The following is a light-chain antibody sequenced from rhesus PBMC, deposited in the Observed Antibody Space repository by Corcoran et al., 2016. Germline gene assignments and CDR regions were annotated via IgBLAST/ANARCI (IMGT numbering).Light chain of an antibody. CDR3: SSYGGTTTYVL. V-gene: IGLV2-32*02. Sequence: QAALTQPRSVSGSPGQSVTISCTGTTSNIGGYDSVSWYQQHPGTAPKLILYEVNKRPSGVSDRVSGSKSGNTASLTIVGLQTEDEADYYCSSYGGTTTYVLFGGGTRLTVL. CDR2: EVN. CDR1: TSNIGGYDS. J-gene: IGLJ3*01.